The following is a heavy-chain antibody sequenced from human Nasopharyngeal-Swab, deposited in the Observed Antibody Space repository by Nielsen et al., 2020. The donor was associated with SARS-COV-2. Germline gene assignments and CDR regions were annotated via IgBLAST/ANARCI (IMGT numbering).Heavy chain of an antibody. D-gene: IGHD2-2*03. J-gene: IGHJ1*01. CDR1: GYTFTSYD. V-gene: IGHV1-8*01. Sequence: ASVNVSCTASGYTFTSYDINWVRQAPGHGLEWLGRTQLNNAKTVYAPKFQGRVTMTWNTSITTAYMRLSGLRSDDTAVYYCARMMAGYDGYLQNWGQGTLVTVSS. CDR2: TQLNNAKT. CDR3: ARMMAGYDGYLQN.